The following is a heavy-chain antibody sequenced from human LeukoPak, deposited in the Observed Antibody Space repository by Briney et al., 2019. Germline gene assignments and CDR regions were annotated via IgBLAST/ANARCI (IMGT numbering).Heavy chain of an antibody. D-gene: IGHD6-13*01. CDR2: TYYRSRWYN. CDR3: ARSADGTLDY. V-gene: IGHV6-1*01. CDR1: GDSVSSKSAA. J-gene: IGHJ4*02. Sequence: SQTLSLTCAISGDSVSSKSAAWNWIRQSPSRGLEWLGRTYYRSRWYNDYAVSVKSRITVSPDTSKNQFSLHLNSVTPDDTAVYYCARSADGTLDYWGQGTLVTVSS.